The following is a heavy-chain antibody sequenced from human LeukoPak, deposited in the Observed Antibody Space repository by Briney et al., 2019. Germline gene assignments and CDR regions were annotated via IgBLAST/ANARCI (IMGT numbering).Heavy chain of an antibody. Sequence: GASVKVSCKASGGTFSSHTISWVRQAPEQGLEWMGRIIPLFGIVNYAEKFQDRVTITADKSTSTAYMEVSSLRSEDTAVYYCARIPSGDADTAMVMYYHYGMDVWGQGTTVTVSS. D-gene: IGHD5-18*01. V-gene: IGHV1-69*02. CDR3: ARIPSGDADTAMVMYYHYGMDV. CDR2: IIPLFGIV. J-gene: IGHJ6*02. CDR1: GGTFSSHT.